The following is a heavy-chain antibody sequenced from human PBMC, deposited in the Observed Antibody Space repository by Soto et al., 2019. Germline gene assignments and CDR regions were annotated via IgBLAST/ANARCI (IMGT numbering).Heavy chain of an antibody. CDR2: MNPNSGNT. Sequence: ASVKVSCKASGYTFTSYDINWVRQATGQGLEWMGWMNPNSGNTGYAQKFQGRVTMTRNTSISTAYMELSSLRSEDTAVYYCARAGILWFGELGSFYDAFDIWGQGTMVTVSS. J-gene: IGHJ3*02. V-gene: IGHV1-8*01. CDR3: ARAGILWFGELGSFYDAFDI. CDR1: GYTFTSYD. D-gene: IGHD3-10*01.